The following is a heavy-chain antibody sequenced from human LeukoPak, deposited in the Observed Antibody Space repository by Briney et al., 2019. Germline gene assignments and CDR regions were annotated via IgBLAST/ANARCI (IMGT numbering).Heavy chain of an antibody. CDR3: ASESPLYYGGNSEF. J-gene: IGHJ4*02. D-gene: IGHD4-23*01. Sequence: GGSLRLSCAVSGFTVSSNYMSWVRRAPGKGLEWVSGIYGGDTTYYADSVKGRFTISRDNSKNTLYLQMNSLRADDTAVYYCASESPLYYGGNSEFWGQGTLVTVSS. CDR1: GFTVSSNY. V-gene: IGHV3-53*01. CDR2: IYGGDTT.